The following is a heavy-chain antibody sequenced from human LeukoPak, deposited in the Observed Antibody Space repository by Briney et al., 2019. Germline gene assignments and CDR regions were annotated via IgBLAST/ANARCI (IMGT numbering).Heavy chain of an antibody. D-gene: IGHD3-16*01. CDR3: ARGGGLDV. J-gene: IGHJ6*02. CDR2: INHNGNVN. CDR1: GFTFSSYW. Sequence: GGSLRLSCAASGFTFSSYWMNWARQAPAKGLEWVASINHNGNVNYYVDSVKGRFTISRDNAKNSLYLQMSNLRAEDTAVYFCARGGGLDVWGQGATVTVSS. V-gene: IGHV3-7*03.